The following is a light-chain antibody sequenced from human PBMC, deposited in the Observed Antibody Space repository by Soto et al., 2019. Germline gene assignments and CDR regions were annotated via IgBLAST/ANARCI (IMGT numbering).Light chain of an antibody. V-gene: IGLV2-14*01. CDR2: EVS. CDR3: QAYDYSLTAFV. J-gene: IGLJ3*02. CDR1: SSDIGGYNY. Sequence: QSALTQPASVSGSAGQSITISCTGTSSDIGGYNYVSWYQQHPGKAPKLMIYEVSNRPSGVSNRFSGSKSGNTASLTISGLRAEDEADYYCQAYDYSLTAFVFGGGTKLTVL.